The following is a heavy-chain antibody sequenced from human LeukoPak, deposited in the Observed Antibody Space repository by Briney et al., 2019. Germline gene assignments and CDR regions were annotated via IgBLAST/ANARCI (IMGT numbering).Heavy chain of an antibody. D-gene: IGHD3-3*02. J-gene: IGHJ2*01. CDR2: IYSGATT. Sequence: PGGSLRLSCAASGFTVSTKYMNWVRQAPGKGLEWVSIIYSGATTYYADSVKGRFTISRDTYNNTLSLQMNSLRAAATAVYFCARVGDHFHWNLDLWGRGTLVSVSS. CDR1: GFTVSTKY. CDR3: ARVGDHFHWNLDL. V-gene: IGHV3-53*01.